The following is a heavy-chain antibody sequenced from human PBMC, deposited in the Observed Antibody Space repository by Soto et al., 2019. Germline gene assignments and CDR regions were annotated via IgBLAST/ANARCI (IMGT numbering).Heavy chain of an antibody. CDR2: IIPILGIA. V-gene: IGHV1-69*04. Sequence: GASVKVSCKASGGTFSSYTISWVRQAPGQGLEWMGRIIPILGIANYAQKFQGRVTITADKSTSTAYMELSSLRSEDTAVYYCARDGPNVDIVATNLYFDYWGQGTLVTVSS. CDR1: GGTFSSYT. CDR3: ARDGPNVDIVATNLYFDY. J-gene: IGHJ4*02. D-gene: IGHD5-12*01.